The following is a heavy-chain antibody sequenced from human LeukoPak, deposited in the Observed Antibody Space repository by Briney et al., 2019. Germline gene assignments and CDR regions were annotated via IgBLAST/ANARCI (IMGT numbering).Heavy chain of an antibody. J-gene: IGHJ4*02. D-gene: IGHD5-12*01. CDR1: GFSFNRYS. V-gene: IGHV3-21*01. CDR2: ISSSGTFI. Sequence: GGSLRLSCVNSGFSFNRYSMNWVRQAPGKGLEWVSFISSSGTFIYYEDSVKGRFIITRDNAKKSLFLQLNSLRPEDTGVYYCARDQGSYTDYEVDYWGQGTLVTVSS. CDR3: ARDQGSYTDYEVDY.